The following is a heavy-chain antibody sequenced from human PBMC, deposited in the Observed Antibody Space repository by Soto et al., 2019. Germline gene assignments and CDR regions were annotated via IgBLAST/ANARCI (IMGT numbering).Heavy chain of an antibody. J-gene: IGHJ6*02. CDR3: ARGVRRAAADFYYYYGMDV. CDR2: IYSGGST. CDR1: GFTVSSNY. Sequence: GGSLRLSCAASGFTVSSNYMSWVRQAPGKGLEWVSVIYSGGSTYYADSVKGRFTISRDNSKNTLYLQMNSLRAEDTAVYYCARGVRRAAADFYYYYGMDVWGQGTTVTVSS. V-gene: IGHV3-53*01. D-gene: IGHD6-13*01.